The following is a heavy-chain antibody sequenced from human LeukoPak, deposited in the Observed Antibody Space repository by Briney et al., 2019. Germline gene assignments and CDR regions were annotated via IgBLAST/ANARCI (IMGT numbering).Heavy chain of an antibody. V-gene: IGHV1-18*04. CDR3: ARDLGTDQQLIFFDY. J-gene: IGHJ4*02. D-gene: IGHD6-13*01. CDR2: ISAYNGNT. Sequence: ASVKVSCKASGYTFTSFGISWVRQAPGQGLEWMGWISAYNGNTNYAQKLQDRVTMTTDTSTSTAYMELRSLRSDDTAVYYCARDLGTDQQLIFFDYWGQGTLVTVSS. CDR1: GYTFTSFG.